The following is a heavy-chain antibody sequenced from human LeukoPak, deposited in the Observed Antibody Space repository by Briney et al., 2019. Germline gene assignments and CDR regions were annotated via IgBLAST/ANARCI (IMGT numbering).Heavy chain of an antibody. Sequence: GGSLRLSCAASGFTFSSYSMNWVRQAPGKGLEWVSYISSSSSSIYSTDSVKGRFTISRDNAKNSLYLQMNSLRDDDTAVYYCAREGHSWNDLGYWGQGTLVTVSP. V-gene: IGHV3-48*02. D-gene: IGHD1-1*01. CDR1: GFTFSSYS. CDR2: ISSSSSSI. CDR3: AREGHSWNDLGY. J-gene: IGHJ4*02.